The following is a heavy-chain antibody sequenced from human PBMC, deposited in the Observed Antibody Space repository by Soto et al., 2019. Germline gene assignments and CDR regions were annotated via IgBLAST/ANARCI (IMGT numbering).Heavy chain of an antibody. J-gene: IGHJ4*02. V-gene: IGHV1-8*01. CDR1: GYTFSSYD. Sequence: ASVKVSCKASGYTFSSYDINWVRQATGQGLEWMGWMNPNSGNTGYAQKFQGRVTMTRSTSISTAYMELSSLRSEDTAVYYCARGHYFDSSGYYYVSYFDYWGQGTLVTVSS. CDR2: MNPNSGNT. D-gene: IGHD3-22*01. CDR3: ARGHYFDSSGYYYVSYFDY.